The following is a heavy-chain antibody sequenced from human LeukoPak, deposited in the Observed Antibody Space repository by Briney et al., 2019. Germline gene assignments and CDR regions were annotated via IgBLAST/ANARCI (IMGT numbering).Heavy chain of an antibody. J-gene: IGHJ5*02. CDR3: ASGAGYYYGSGSHLGWFDP. V-gene: IGHV3-48*01. CDR2: ISSSSSTI. Sequence: GGSLRLSCADSGFTYSSYSMKWVRQAPGKVLEWVSYISSSSSTIYYADSVKGRFTISRDNAKNSLYLQMNSLRAEDTAVYYCASGAGYYYGSGSHLGWFDPWGQGTLVTVSS. D-gene: IGHD3-10*01. CDR1: GFTYSSYS.